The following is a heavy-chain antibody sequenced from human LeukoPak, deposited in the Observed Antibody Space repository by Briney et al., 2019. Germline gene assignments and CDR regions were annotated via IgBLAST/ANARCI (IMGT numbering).Heavy chain of an antibody. Sequence: GGSLRLSCAASGFTFSSYSLNWVRQAPGKGLEWVSSISSSSSYIHYADSVKGRFTISRDNAKNSLYLQMNSLRAEDTAVYYCARARTWQKLFCYYGMDVWGQGTTVTVSS. D-gene: IGHD1/OR15-1a*01. CDR2: ISSSSSYI. CDR1: GFTFSSYS. J-gene: IGHJ6*02. V-gene: IGHV3-21*01. CDR3: ARARTWQKLFCYYGMDV.